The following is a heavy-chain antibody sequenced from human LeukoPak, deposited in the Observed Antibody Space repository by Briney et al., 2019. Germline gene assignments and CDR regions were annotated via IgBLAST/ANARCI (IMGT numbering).Heavy chain of an antibody. Sequence: SETLSLTCTVSGGSISSSSYYWGWIRQPPGKGLEWIGEINHSGSTNYNPSLKSRVTISVDTSKNQFSLKLSSVTAADTAVYYCASPIGDYWGQGTLVTVSS. V-gene: IGHV4-39*07. CDR1: GGSISSSSYY. J-gene: IGHJ4*02. CDR3: ASPIGDY. D-gene: IGHD3-10*01. CDR2: INHSGST.